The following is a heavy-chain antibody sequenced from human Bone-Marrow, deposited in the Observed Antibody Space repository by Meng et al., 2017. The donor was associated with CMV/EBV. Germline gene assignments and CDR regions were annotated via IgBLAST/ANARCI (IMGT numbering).Heavy chain of an antibody. CDR2: IRYDGSNK. CDR3: AKDMRISSIAARSALDY. CDR1: GFIFTNYA. J-gene: IGHJ4*02. V-gene: IGHV3-30*02. Sequence: GESLKISCAASGFIFTNYAMSWVRQAPGKRPEWVAFIRYDGSNKYYADSVKGRFTISGDNSKNTLYLQMNSLRAEDTAVYYCAKDMRISSIAARSALDYWGQGTLVTVSS. D-gene: IGHD6-6*01.